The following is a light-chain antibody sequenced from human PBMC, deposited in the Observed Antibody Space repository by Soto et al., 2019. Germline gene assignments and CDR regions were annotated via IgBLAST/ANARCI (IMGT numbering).Light chain of an antibody. CDR3: QQYNNWPRT. J-gene: IGKJ1*01. V-gene: IGKV3-15*01. Sequence: EIVMTQSPATLSVSPGERDNLSYRARQSVSSNLAWYKQKPGQAPSLLIYGASTRATGIPARFSGSGSGTIFTFIIFSLQSEDFSVYYCQQYNNWPRTFGQGTKVDIK. CDR1: QSVSSN. CDR2: GAS.